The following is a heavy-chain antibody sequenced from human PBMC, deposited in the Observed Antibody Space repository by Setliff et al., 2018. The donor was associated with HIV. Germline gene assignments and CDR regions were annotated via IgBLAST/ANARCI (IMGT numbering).Heavy chain of an antibody. J-gene: IGHJ4*02. CDR3: HSGYDTEEQSYFDY. D-gene: IGHD5-12*01. Sequence: GGSLRLSCAASGFTFDTYWMHWVRQAPGKGLEWVSRVNRDGSSTTYADSVKDRFTISRDNAKNTLYLQMNSLRAEDTGVYYCHSGYDTEEQSYFDYWGQGTLVTVSS. V-gene: IGHV3-74*01. CDR2: VNRDGSST. CDR1: GFTFDTYW.